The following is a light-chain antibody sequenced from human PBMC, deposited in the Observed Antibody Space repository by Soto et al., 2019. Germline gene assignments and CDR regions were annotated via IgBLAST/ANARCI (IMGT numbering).Light chain of an antibody. CDR3: QQYGSSPVT. V-gene: IGKV3-20*01. J-gene: IGKJ1*01. Sequence: EIVLTQSPGTLSLSPGERATLSCRASESISSSYLAWYQQKPGQAPRLLIFGASSRATGIPDRFSGSGSGTDFTLTISRLEPEDFAVYYCQQYGSSPVTFGQGTKLDIK. CDR2: GAS. CDR1: ESISSSY.